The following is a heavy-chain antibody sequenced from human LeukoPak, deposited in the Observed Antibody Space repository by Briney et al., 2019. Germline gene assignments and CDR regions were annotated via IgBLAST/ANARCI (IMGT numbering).Heavy chain of an antibody. CDR2: ISGSGGRT. D-gene: IGHD3-10*01. CDR3: AKPSITDDYFDY. V-gene: IGHV3-23*01. Sequence: GRSLRLSCAASGFTFISYAMNWVRQAPGKGLQWVSGISGSGGRTYYADSVKGRFTISRDNSKNMLYLQMNSLRAEDTAVYYCAKPSITDDYFDYWGQGTLVTVSS. CDR1: GFTFISYA. J-gene: IGHJ4*02.